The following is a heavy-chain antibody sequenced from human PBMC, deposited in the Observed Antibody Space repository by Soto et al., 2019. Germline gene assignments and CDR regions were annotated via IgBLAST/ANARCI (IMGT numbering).Heavy chain of an antibody. D-gene: IGHD1-20*01. CDR3: ARDPRYNWNDYNY. CDR1: GGSIISGGYY. V-gene: IGHV4-31*03. Sequence: SETLSLTCTVSGGSIISGGYYWSWIRQHPGKGLEWIGYIYYSGSTYYNPSLKSRVTISVDTSKNQFSLKLSSVTAADTAVYYCARDPRYNWNDYNYWGQGTLVTVSS. CDR2: IYYSGST. J-gene: IGHJ4*02.